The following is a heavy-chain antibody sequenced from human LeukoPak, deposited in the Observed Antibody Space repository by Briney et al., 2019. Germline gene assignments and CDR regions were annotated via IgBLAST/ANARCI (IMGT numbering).Heavy chain of an antibody. J-gene: IGHJ4*02. V-gene: IGHV3-74*01. CDR3: ARDLAGSGYDGEFDN. D-gene: IGHD5-12*01. Sequence: GGSLRLSCAASGFTVSSNYMHWVRQAPGKGLVWVSGISTDGSSTNYADSVKGRFTISRDNAKNTLYLQMNSLSAEDTAVYYCARDLAGSGYDGEFDNWGQGTLVTVSS. CDR2: ISTDGSST. CDR1: GFTVSSNY.